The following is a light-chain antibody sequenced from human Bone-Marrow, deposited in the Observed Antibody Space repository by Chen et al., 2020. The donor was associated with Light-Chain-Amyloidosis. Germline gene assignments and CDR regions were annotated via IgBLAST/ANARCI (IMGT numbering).Light chain of an antibody. J-gene: IGLJ2*01. V-gene: IGLV3-21*04. CDR2: NDS. Sequence: YVLTQAPSVSVAPGKTARITCGGNNIGRKSVHWYQQKPGQAPVVVIYNDSDRPSWIPERFSGSNSGNTATLTISRVEAGDEADYYCQVWDSTSDRVVFGGGTKLTVL. CDR3: QVWDSTSDRVV. CDR1: NIGRKS.